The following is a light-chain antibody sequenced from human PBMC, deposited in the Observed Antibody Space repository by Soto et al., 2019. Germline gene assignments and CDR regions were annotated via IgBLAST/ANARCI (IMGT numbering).Light chain of an antibody. CDR1: SSNIGINY. J-gene: IGLJ2*01. CDR3: ASWDDSLNGVV. Sequence: QSVLTQPPSASGTPGQRVTISCSGSSSNIGINYVYWYQQRPGTAPKLLIYTNDQRPSGVPDRLSGSKSGTSASLAISGLRSEDEGDYYCASWDDSLNGVVFGGGTQLTVL. CDR2: TND. V-gene: IGLV1-47*02.